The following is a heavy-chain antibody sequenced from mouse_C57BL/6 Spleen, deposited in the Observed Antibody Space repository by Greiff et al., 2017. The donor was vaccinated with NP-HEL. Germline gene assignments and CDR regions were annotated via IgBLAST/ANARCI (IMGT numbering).Heavy chain of an antibody. CDR1: GYTFTSYW. J-gene: IGHJ2*01. CDR2: INPSSGYT. Sequence: QVQLQQSGAELAKPGASVKLSCKASGYTFTSYWMHWVKQRPGQGLEWIGYINPSSGYTKYNQKFKDKATLTVDKSSSTAYMQLSSLTYEDSAVYYCARRRHDYEDYFDYWGQGTTLTVSS. D-gene: IGHD2-4*01. V-gene: IGHV1-7*01. CDR3: ARRRHDYEDYFDY.